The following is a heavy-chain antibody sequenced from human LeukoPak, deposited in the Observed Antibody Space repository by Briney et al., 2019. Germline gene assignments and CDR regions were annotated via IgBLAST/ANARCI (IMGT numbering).Heavy chain of an antibody. CDR1: LLTFSDYW. V-gene: IGHV3-48*01. J-gene: IGHJ4*02. CDR2: ITSSGGTI. Sequence: GGSLRLSCTASLLTFSDYWMNWVRQAPGKGLEWVSYITSSGGTIYYADSVQGRFTISRDNAKNSLYLQMDNLKGEDTAVYYCARNPSGYSSSGGLDYWGQGTLVTVSS. D-gene: IGHD6-13*01. CDR3: ARNPSGYSSSGGLDY.